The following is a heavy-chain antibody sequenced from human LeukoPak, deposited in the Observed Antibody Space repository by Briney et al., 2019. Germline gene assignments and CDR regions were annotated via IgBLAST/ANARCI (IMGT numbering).Heavy chain of an antibody. CDR3: AREGDYVWGSYRSPDY. Sequence: ASVKVSCKASGYTFTSYGISWVRQAPGQGLEWMGWISAYNGNTNYAQKLQGRVTMTTDTSTSTAYMELRSLRSDDTAVYYCAREGDYVWGSYRSPDYCRQGTLVTVSS. CDR1: GYTFTSYG. J-gene: IGHJ4*02. D-gene: IGHD3-16*02. V-gene: IGHV1-18*01. CDR2: ISAYNGNT.